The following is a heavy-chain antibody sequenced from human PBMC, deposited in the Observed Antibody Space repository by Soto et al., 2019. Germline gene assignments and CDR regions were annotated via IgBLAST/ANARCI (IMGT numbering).Heavy chain of an antibody. Sequence: EVQLVESGGGLVQPGRSLRLSCAASGFTFDDYAMHWVRQAPGKGLEWVSGISWHSGSIGYADSVKGRFTISRDNAKNSLYLQMNSLRAEDTGLYYCAKDIGSGWFYYFDYWGQGTLVTVSS. CDR1: GFTFDDYA. D-gene: IGHD6-19*01. V-gene: IGHV3-9*01. J-gene: IGHJ4*02. CDR3: AKDIGSGWFYYFDY. CDR2: ISWHSGSI.